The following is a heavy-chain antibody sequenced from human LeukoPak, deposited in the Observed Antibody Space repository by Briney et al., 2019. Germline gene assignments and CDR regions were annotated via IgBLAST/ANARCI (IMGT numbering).Heavy chain of an antibody. J-gene: IGHJ4*02. CDR3: AREPTYRSSLDF. CDR1: GFIVSSNY. D-gene: IGHD6-6*01. CDR2: TYSSGAT. V-gene: IGHV3-53*01. Sequence: GCLRLSCAASGFIVSSNYMSWVRQAPGKGLEYISVTYSSGATYYADSVRDRFTISRDNSRNTLYLQMNSLRPEDTAVYYCAREPTYRSSLDFWGQGTLVTVSS.